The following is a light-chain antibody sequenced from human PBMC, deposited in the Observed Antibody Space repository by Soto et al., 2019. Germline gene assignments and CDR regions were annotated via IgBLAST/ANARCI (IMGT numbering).Light chain of an antibody. J-gene: IGLJ1*01. V-gene: IGLV2-11*01. CDR2: SVT. Sequence: ALTQPRSVSGSPGQSVTISCSGTINDVGGYNSVSWFQHHPGSAPKLMVHSVTQRPSGVPDRFSGSKSGNTASLTISGLQAEDEADYYCCSYAGSYTSYVFGTGTKLTVL. CDR1: INDVGGYNS. CDR3: CSYAGSYTSYV.